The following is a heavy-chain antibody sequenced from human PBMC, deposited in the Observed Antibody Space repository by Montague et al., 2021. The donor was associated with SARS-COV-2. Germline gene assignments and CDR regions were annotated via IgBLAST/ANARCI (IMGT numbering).Heavy chain of an antibody. Sequence: SLRLSCAASGFTFSTYWMYWIRQVPGKGLAWVSRINPDGDATTYADPVKGRFTISRDNSKNILYLQMNSLRGEDTAVYYCARSNLHDYADYWGRGNLVTVSS. V-gene: IGHV3-74*01. CDR3: ARSNLHDYADY. D-gene: IGHD4/OR15-4a*01. J-gene: IGHJ4*02. CDR1: GFTFSTYW. CDR2: INPDGDAT.